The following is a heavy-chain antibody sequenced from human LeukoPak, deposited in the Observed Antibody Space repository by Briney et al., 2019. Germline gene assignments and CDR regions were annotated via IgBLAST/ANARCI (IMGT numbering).Heavy chain of an antibody. V-gene: IGHV1-69*13. D-gene: IGHD1-26*01. CDR3: ARVSGIVGATTSPLRAFDI. CDR2: IIPIFGTA. J-gene: IGHJ3*02. Sequence: SVKASCKASGGTFSSYAISWVRQAPGQGLEWMGGIIPIFGTANYAQKFQGRVTITADESTSTAYMELSSLRSEDTAVYYCARVSGIVGATTSPLRAFDIWGQGTMVTVSS. CDR1: GGTFSSYA.